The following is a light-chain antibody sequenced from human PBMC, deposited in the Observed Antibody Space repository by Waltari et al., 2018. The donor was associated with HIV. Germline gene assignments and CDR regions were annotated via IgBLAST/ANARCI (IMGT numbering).Light chain of an antibody. Sequence: QSALTQPPSVSGSPGQSITISCPGPGIAFGDFTYLSWYQQHPAKAPKLILYEVTNRPSGISDRFSGSKFGNTASLTISGLQADDEADYHCSSFTTRRTLVFGGGTRLSV. CDR2: EVT. V-gene: IGLV2-14*01. J-gene: IGLJ2*01. CDR1: GIAFGDFTY. CDR3: SSFTTRRTLV.